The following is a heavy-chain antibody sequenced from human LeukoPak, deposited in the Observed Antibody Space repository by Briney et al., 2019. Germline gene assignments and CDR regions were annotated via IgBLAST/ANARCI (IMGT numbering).Heavy chain of an antibody. CDR1: GFTFSSYA. Sequence: GGSLRLSCAASGFTFSSYAMSWVRQAQGNGLEWVSTIGGSDGSTDYADSVKGRFTISRDNFKNTLYLQMRSLRAEDTAVYYCAREPGYSIGWGIDYWGQGTLVTVSS. J-gene: IGHJ4*02. CDR2: IGGSDGST. V-gene: IGHV3-23*01. CDR3: AREPGYSIGWGIDY. D-gene: IGHD6-19*01.